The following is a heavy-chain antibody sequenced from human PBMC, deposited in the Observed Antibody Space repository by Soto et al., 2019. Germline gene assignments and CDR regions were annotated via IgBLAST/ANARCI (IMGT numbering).Heavy chain of an antibody. CDR3: ARDRAVYDSSGYYLLDSGFDP. Sequence: SETLSLTCAVSGGSISSGGYSWSWIRQPPGKGLEWIGYIYHSGSTYYNPSLKSRVTISVDRSKNQFSLELSSVTAADTAVYYCARDRAVYDSSGYYLLDSGFDPWGQGTLVTVSS. J-gene: IGHJ5*02. D-gene: IGHD3-22*01. CDR2: IYHSGST. V-gene: IGHV4-30-2*01. CDR1: GGSISSGGYS.